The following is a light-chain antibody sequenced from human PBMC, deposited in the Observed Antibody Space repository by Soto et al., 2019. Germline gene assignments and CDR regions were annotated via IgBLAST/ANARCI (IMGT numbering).Light chain of an antibody. CDR3: QQSNTFPIT. J-gene: IGKJ5*01. CDR1: QGIGTR. V-gene: IGKV1-12*01. Sequence: DIQMTQSPSSVSASVGDRVTITCRASQGIGTRLAWYRQKPGEAPKFLIFGASILQCGVPSRFSGSGSGTEFTLTISSLQPEDFGTYYCQQSNTFPITFGQGTQLEIK. CDR2: GAS.